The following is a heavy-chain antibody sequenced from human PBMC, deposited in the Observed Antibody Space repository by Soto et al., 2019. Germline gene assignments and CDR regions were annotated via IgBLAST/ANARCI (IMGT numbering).Heavy chain of an antibody. V-gene: IGHV3-23*01. D-gene: IGHD4-17*01. CDR1: GFTFSSYA. CDR3: AKDRGYGEVAY. Sequence: GSLRLSCAASGFTFSSYAMSWVRQAPGKGLEWVSAISGSGGSTYYADSVKGRFTIPRDNSKNTLYLQMNSLRAEDTAVYYCAKDRGYGEVAYWGQGTLVTVSS. CDR2: ISGSGGST. J-gene: IGHJ4*02.